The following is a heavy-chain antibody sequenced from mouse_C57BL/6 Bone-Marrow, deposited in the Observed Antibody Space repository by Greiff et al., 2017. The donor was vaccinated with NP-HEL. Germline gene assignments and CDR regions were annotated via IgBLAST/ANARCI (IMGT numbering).Heavy chain of an antibody. Sequence: EVMLVESGGGLVQPGGSLKLSCAASGFTFSDYYMYWVRQTPEKRLEWVAYISNGGGSTYYPDTVKGRFTISRDNAKNTLYLQMSRLKSEDTARYYCARGDYSTFDYWGQGTTLTVSS. D-gene: IGHD2-5*01. CDR3: ARGDYSTFDY. V-gene: IGHV5-12*01. CDR1: GFTFSDYY. CDR2: ISNGGGST. J-gene: IGHJ2*01.